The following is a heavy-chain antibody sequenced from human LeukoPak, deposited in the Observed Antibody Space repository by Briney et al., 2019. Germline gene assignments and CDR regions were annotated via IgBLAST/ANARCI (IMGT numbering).Heavy chain of an antibody. D-gene: IGHD1-20*01. CDR3: ARSRSRYNWSTPTHDY. CDR2: IYYSGST. CDR1: GGSISSYY. Sequence: SETLSLTCTVSGGSISSYYWSWIRQPPGKGLEWIGYIYYSGSTNYNPSLKSRVTISVDTSKNQFSLKLSSVTAADTAVYYCARSRSRYNWSTPTHDYWGQGTLVTVSS. J-gene: IGHJ4*02. V-gene: IGHV4-59*01.